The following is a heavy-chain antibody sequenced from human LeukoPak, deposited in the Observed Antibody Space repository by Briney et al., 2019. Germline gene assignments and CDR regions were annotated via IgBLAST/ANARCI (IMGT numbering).Heavy chain of an antibody. CDR3: AKSMSRVPKADDF. V-gene: IGHV3-23*05. CDR2: ITSAGTGT. D-gene: IGHD6-6*01. J-gene: IGHJ4*02. CDR1: GFTFNSYA. Sequence: PGGFLRLSCAASGFTFNSYAMNWVRQAPGKGLVWVSSITSAGTGTYYADAVKGRFTISRDNSKNTLYLQMNSLRAEDTAIYYCAKSMSRVPKADDFWGQGTLVTVSS.